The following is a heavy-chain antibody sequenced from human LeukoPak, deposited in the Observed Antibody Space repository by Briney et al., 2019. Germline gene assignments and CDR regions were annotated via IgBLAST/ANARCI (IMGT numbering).Heavy chain of an antibody. CDR2: IYYSGST. V-gene: IGHV4-59*01. CDR3: ARVVVLGSLYYYYGMDV. Sequence: PSGTLSLTCTVSGGSISSYYWSWIRQPPGKGLEWIGYIYYSGSTNYNPSLKSRVTISVDTSKNQFSLKLSSVTAADTAVYYCARVVVLGSLYYYYGMDVWGQGTTVTVSS. D-gene: IGHD3-22*01. CDR1: GGSISSYY. J-gene: IGHJ6*02.